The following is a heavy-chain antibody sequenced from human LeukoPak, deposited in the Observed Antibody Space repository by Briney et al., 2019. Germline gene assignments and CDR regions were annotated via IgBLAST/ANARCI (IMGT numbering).Heavy chain of an antibody. CDR1: GFNFSSYV. V-gene: IGHV3-48*02. CDR3: ARGRGSS. Sequence: GGSLRHSCAASGFNFSSYVMVWVRQPPGKRLEWISYIGTRGNTMYYANSVKGRFTISRVNAKNSLYLQMNSLRDEDTAIYYCARGRGSSWGQGTLVTVSS. D-gene: IGHD2-21*01. J-gene: IGHJ5*02. CDR2: IGTRGNTM.